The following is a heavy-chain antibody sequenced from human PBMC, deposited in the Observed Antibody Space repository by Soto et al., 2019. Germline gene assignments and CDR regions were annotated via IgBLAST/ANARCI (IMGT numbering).Heavy chain of an antibody. CDR1: GFTFSSYA. D-gene: IGHD6-13*01. V-gene: IGHV3-30-3*01. Sequence: PGGSLRLSCAASGFTFSSYAMHWVRQAPGKGLEWVAVISYDGSNKYYADSVKGRFTISRDNSKNTLYLQMNSLRAEDTAVYYCASEGIAAAGTLFGYWGQGTLVTVSS. CDR2: ISYDGSNK. CDR3: ASEGIAAAGTLFGY. J-gene: IGHJ4*02.